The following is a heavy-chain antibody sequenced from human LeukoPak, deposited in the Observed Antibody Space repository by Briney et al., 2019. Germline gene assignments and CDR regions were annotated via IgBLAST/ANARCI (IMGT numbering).Heavy chain of an antibody. CDR2: IIPMFGTA. V-gene: IGHV1-69*06. CDR3: ARDRYYDFWSGSHYFDY. Sequence: ASVKVSCKASGGTFSSYAISWVRQAPGQGLEWMGVIIPMFGTANYAQKFQGRVTITADKSTTTAYMELSSLRSVDTAMYYCARDRYYDFWSGSHYFDYWGQGTLSPSPQ. D-gene: IGHD3-3*01. J-gene: IGHJ4*02. CDR1: GGTFSSYA.